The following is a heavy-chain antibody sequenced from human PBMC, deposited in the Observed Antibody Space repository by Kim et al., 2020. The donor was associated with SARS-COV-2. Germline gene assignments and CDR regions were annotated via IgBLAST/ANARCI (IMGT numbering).Heavy chain of an antibody. J-gene: IGHJ3*02. CDR2: INPSGGST. CDR3: ARDVVSRGAFNI. V-gene: IGHV1-46*01. Sequence: ASVKVSCKASGYTFSSYYMHWVRQAPGQGLEWMGIINPSGGSTSYAQKFQGRVTMTRDTSTSTVYMELSSLRSEDTAVYYCARDVVSRGAFNIWGQGTMVTVSS. CDR1: GYTFSSYY. D-gene: IGHD3-16*01.